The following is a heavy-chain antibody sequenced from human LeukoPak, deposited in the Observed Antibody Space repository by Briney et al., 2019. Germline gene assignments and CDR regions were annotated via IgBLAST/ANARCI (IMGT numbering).Heavy chain of an antibody. V-gene: IGHV3-53*01. CDR3: ARDTHYYGSGSPAFDL. Sequence: GGSLRLSCAASGFTFSSYWMHWVRQAPGKGLEWVSVIYSGGTTYYADSVKGRFTISRDNSKNTLYLQMNSLRAEDTAVYYCARDTHYYGSGSPAFDLWGRGTMVTVSS. D-gene: IGHD3-10*01. CDR1: GFTFSSYW. CDR2: IYSGGTT. J-gene: IGHJ3*01.